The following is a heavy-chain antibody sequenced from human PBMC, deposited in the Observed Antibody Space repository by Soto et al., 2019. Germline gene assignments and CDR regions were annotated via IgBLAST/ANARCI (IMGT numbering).Heavy chain of an antibody. Sequence: SETLSLTCTVSGGSISSYYWSWIRQPPGKGLEWIGYIYYSGSTNYNPSLKSRVTISVDTSKNQFSLKLSSVTAADTAVYYCARVTYDFWSAYYHSDYWGQGTLVTVSS. J-gene: IGHJ4*02. CDR3: ARVTYDFWSAYYHSDY. CDR2: IYYSGST. D-gene: IGHD3-3*01. CDR1: GGSISSYY. V-gene: IGHV4-59*01.